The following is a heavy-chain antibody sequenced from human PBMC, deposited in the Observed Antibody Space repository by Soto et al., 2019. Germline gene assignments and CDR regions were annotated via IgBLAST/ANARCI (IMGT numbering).Heavy chain of an antibody. CDR2: IIPILDIA. CDR1: GGSLSSYT. D-gene: IGHD3-3*01. V-gene: IGHV1-69*02. J-gene: IGHJ6*03. Sequence: GASVKVSCKASGGSLSSYTISWVRQAPGQGLEWMGRIIPILDIANYAQKFQGRVTITADKSTSTAYMELSSLRSEDTAVYYCARGLRFLEWFNYHMDVWGKGTTVTVSS. CDR3: ARGLRFLEWFNYHMDV.